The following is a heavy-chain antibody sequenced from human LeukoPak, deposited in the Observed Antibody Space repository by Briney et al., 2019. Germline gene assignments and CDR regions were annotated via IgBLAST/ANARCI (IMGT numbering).Heavy chain of an antibody. CDR3: ARIYGPWNYFDY. J-gene: IGHJ4*02. CDR1: GFTFSSYA. CDR2: ISYDGSNK. V-gene: IGHV3-30*04. Sequence: GRSLRLSCAASGFTFSSYAMHWVRQAPGKGLEWVAVISYDGSNKYYAGSVKGRFTISRDNSKNTLYLQMNSLRAEDTAVYYCARIYGPWNYFDYWGQGTLVTVSS. D-gene: IGHD2/OR15-2a*01.